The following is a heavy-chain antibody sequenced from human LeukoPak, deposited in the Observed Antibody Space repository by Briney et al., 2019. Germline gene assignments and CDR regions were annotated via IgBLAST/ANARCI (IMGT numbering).Heavy chain of an antibody. J-gene: IGHJ4*02. D-gene: IGHD3-22*01. V-gene: IGHV4-39*07. CDR3: ARVEYSSGYYGGYYFDY. Sequence: TSETLSLTCTVSGGSISSSSYYWGWIRQPPGKGLEWIGSIYYSGSTYYNPSLKSRVTISVDTSKNQFSLKLSSVTAADTAVYYCARVEYSSGYYGGYYFDYWGQGTLVTVSS. CDR2: IYYSGST. CDR1: GGSISSSSYY.